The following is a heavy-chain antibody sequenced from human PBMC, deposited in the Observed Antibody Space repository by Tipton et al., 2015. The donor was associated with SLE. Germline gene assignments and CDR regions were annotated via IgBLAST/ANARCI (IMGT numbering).Heavy chain of an antibody. D-gene: IGHD4-17*01. J-gene: IGHJ4*02. CDR2: IIPILGIA. V-gene: IGHV1-69*04. CDR1: GGTFSSYT. Sequence: QSGAEVKKPGSSVKVSCKASGGTFSSYTISWVRQAPGQGLEWMGRIIPILGIANYAQKFQGRVTITADNSKNTLYLQMNSLRAEDTAVYYCAKEGTVTTRDYWGQGTLVTVSS. CDR3: AKEGTVTTRDY.